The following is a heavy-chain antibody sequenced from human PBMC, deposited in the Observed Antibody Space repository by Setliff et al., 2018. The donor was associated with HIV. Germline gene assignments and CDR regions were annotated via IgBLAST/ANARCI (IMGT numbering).Heavy chain of an antibody. D-gene: IGHD2-15*01. V-gene: IGHV1-46*01. CDR3: TIEGVYCSGGRCQSFDY. Sequence: ASVKVSCKASGYTFTSYYMHWVRQAPGQGLEWMGIINPSGGSTSYAQKFQGRVTMTRDTSTSTVYMELSSLRTEDTAVYYCTIEGVYCSGGRCQSFDYWGQGTLVTVSS. CDR2: INPSGGST. J-gene: IGHJ4*02. CDR1: GYTFTSYY.